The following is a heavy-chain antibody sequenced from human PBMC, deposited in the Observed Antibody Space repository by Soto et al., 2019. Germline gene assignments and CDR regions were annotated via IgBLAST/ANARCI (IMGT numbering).Heavy chain of an antibody. J-gene: IGHJ6*02. D-gene: IGHD3-10*01. CDR3: ARESGSGNYGYYAMDV. CDR1: GGTFSSYA. V-gene: IGHV1-69*05. CDR2: IIPIFGTA. Sequence: QVQLVQSGAEVKKPGSSVKVSCKASGGTFSSYAISWVRQAPGQGLEWMGGIIPIFGTANYAQKLQGRVTIPTDESTSTAYMELSSLRSQDTAVYYCARESGSGNYGYYAMDVWGQGTTVTVSS.